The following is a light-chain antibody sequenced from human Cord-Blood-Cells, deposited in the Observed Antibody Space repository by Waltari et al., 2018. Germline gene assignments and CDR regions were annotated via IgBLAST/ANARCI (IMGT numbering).Light chain of an antibody. J-gene: IGLJ3*02. CDR3: SSYTSSSTLV. CDR1: SSDVGGYNY. CDR2: DVS. V-gene: IGLV2-14*01. Sequence: QSALTQPASVSGSPGQSITISCTGTSSDVGGYNYVSWYQQHPGKAPKLMMYDVSNRPSGVSKRFSCSKSGNTASLTISGLQAEDEADYYCSSYTSSSTLVFGGGTKLTVL.